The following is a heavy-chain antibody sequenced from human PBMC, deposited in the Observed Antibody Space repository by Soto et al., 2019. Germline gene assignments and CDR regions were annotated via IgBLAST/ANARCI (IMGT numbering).Heavy chain of an antibody. Sequence: SSETLSLTCTVSGGSISSYYWSWIRQPPGKGLEWIGYIYYSGSTNYNPSLKSRVTISVDTSKNQFSLKLSSVTAADTAVYYCARLVVATAHFDYWGQGTLVTVSS. V-gene: IGHV4-59*08. CDR3: ARLVVATAHFDY. D-gene: IGHD5-12*01. J-gene: IGHJ4*02. CDR2: IYYSGST. CDR1: GGSISSYY.